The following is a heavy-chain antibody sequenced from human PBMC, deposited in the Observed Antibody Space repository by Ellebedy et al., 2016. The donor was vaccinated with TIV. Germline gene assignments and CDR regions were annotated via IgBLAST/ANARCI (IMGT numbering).Heavy chain of an antibody. CDR2: ISISGGDT. D-gene: IGHD6-13*01. CDR3: ANRPPYSSRGDY. Sequence: GESLKISCAASGFTFSSYAMSWVRQAPGKGLEWVSAISISGGDTYYADSVKGRFTISRDNSENTLYLQMNSLRAEDTAVYYCANRPPYSSRGDYWGQGTLVTVSS. V-gene: IGHV3-23*01. J-gene: IGHJ4*02. CDR1: GFTFSSYA.